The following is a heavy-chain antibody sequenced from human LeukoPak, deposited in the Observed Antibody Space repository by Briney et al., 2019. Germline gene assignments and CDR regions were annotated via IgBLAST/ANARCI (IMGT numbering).Heavy chain of an antibody. Sequence: PGGSLRLSCAASGFTFSTYPMHWVRQAPGKGLEWVALISYDGSDKKYADSVKGRFTISRDNAKNPLYLQMNSLWAEDTAVYYCARDHSCGGDCYSPDYFDYWGQGTLVTVSS. D-gene: IGHD2-21*02. J-gene: IGHJ4*02. V-gene: IGHV3-30-3*01. CDR3: ARDHSCGGDCYSPDYFDY. CDR1: GFTFSTYP. CDR2: ISYDGSDK.